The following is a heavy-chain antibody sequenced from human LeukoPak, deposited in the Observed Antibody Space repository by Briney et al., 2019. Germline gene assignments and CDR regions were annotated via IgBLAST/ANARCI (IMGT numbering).Heavy chain of an antibody. V-gene: IGHV3-23*01. CDR3: AKGYLSSSGYYYYYMDV. CDR2: ISGSGGST. D-gene: IGHD6-6*01. Sequence: GGSLRLSCAASGFTFSSYAMSWVRQAPGKGLEWVSAISGSGGSTYYADSVKGRFTISRDNSKNTLYLQMNSLRAEDTAVYYCAKGYLSSSGYYYYYMDVWGKGTTVTVYS. J-gene: IGHJ6*03. CDR1: GFTFSSYA.